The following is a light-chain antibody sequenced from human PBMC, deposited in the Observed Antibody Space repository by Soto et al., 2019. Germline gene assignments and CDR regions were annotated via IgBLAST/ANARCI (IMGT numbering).Light chain of an antibody. CDR2: GAS. J-gene: IGKJ1*01. Sequence: EIVMTQSPATLSVSPGERATLSCRASQSVGSNLVWYQQKPGQAPRLLIYGASTRATGIPARFSGSGSGTEFTLTIRSLQSEDSAVYFCQQCNNWPPWTCGQGTK. CDR3: QQCNNWPPWT. CDR1: QSVGSN. V-gene: IGKV3D-15*01.